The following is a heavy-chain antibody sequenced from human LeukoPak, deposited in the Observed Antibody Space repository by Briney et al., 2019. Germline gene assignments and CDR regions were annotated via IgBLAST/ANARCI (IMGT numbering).Heavy chain of an antibody. D-gene: IGHD3-10*01. Sequence: GSLRLSCAASEFTFSSYAMSWIRQPPGKGLEWIGYIYYSGSTNYNPSLKSRVTISVDTSKNQFSLKLSSVTAADTAVYYCARDKRVRFYYYGMDVWGQGTTVTVSS. J-gene: IGHJ6*02. V-gene: IGHV4-59*01. CDR3: ARDKRVRFYYYGMDV. CDR1: EFTFSSYA. CDR2: IYYSGST.